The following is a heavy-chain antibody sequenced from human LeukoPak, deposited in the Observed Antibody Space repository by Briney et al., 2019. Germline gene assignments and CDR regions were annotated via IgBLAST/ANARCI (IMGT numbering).Heavy chain of an antibody. J-gene: IGHJ4*02. Sequence: SETLSLTCTVSGGSISSSSDYWGWIRQPPGKGLEWIGNIYYSGDTYYSPSLKSRVTISVDTSKNQFSLKLSSVTAADTAVYYCARQRQYQLPDSWGQGTLVTASS. V-gene: IGHV4-39*01. D-gene: IGHD2-2*01. CDR1: GGSISSSSDY. CDR2: IYYSGDT. CDR3: ARQRQYQLPDS.